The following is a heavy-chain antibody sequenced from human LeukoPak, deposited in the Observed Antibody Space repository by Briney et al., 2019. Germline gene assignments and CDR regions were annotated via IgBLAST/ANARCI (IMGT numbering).Heavy chain of an antibody. CDR1: GFTFSNAW. D-gene: IGHD4-23*01. V-gene: IGHV3-15*01. CDR2: IKSKTDGGTT. J-gene: IGHJ4*02. Sequence: GGSLRLSCAASGFTFSNAWMSWVRQAPGKGLEWVGRIKSKTDGGTTDYAAPVKGRFTISRDDSKNTLYLQMNSLKNEDTAVYYCTTARATVVTFDYWGQGTLVTVPS. CDR3: TTARATVVTFDY.